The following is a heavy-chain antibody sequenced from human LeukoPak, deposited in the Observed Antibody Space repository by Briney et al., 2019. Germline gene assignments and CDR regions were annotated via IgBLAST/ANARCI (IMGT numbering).Heavy chain of an antibody. CDR3: ARDRGGGYSYGPDY. Sequence: PGRSLRLSCAASGFTFSSYGMHWVRQAPGKGLEWVAVIWYDGSNKYYADSVKGRFTISRDNSKNTLYLQMNSLRAEDTAVYYCARDRGGGYSYGPDYWGQGTLVTVSS. D-gene: IGHD5-18*01. V-gene: IGHV3-33*01. CDR1: GFTFSSYG. J-gene: IGHJ4*02. CDR2: IWYDGSNK.